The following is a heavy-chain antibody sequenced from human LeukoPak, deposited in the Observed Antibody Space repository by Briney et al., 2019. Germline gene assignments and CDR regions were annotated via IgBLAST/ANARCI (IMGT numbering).Heavy chain of an antibody. J-gene: IGHJ4*02. CDR1: DSSSTSYW. Sequence: GEPLKISCKASDSSSTSYWISWLGQMPGKGLKWMGRFDPSDAYTNYRPSFQGDVTSSADKPISTAYLQWSSLKASDTAMYYCARHSCGCSGGSCYSGEDYWGQGTLVTVSS. CDR3: ARHSCGCSGGSCYSGEDY. D-gene: IGHD2-15*01. V-gene: IGHV5-10-1*01. CDR2: FDPSDAYT.